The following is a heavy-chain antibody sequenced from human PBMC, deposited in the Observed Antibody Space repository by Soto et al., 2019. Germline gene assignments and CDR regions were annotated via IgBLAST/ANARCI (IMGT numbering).Heavy chain of an antibody. CDR2: ISGSGGDT. CDR3: ANHDLWTLHKTGLAS. V-gene: IGHV3-23*01. D-gene: IGHD3-3*01. Sequence: AGGSLRLSCSASGFTFTSYAMSWVRQAPGKGLEWVSGISGSGGDTKNADSVKGRFTISRDNFKNMPYLQMNSLRAEDTAVYYCANHDLWTLHKTGLASWGQGTLVTGSS. J-gene: IGHJ4*02. CDR1: GFTFTSYA.